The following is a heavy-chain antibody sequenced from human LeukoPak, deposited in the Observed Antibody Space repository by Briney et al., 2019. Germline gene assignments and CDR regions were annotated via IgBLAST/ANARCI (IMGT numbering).Heavy chain of an antibody. CDR3: ARDLKVPYDLRAFDI. Sequence: TGGSLRLSRAASGFTFGSYSMNWVRQAPGKGLEWVSSISSSSSYIYYADSVKGRFTISRDNAKNSLYLQMNSLRAEDTAVYYCARDLKVPYDLRAFDIWGQGNLVTVSS. V-gene: IGHV3-21*01. J-gene: IGHJ4*02. CDR2: ISSSSSYI. CDR1: GFTFGSYS. D-gene: IGHD3/OR15-3a*01.